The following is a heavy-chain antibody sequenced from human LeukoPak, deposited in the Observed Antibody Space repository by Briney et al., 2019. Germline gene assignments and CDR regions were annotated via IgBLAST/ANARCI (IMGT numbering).Heavy chain of an antibody. V-gene: IGHV3-23*01. CDR1: GFTFSSYA. Sequence: LSGGSLRLSCAASGFTFSSYAMSWVRQAPGKGLEWVSDISGSGASTYYADSVKGRFTISRDNSKNTLYLQMNSLRAEDTAVYYCAKKYNTGLDPWGQGTLVTVSS. J-gene: IGHJ5*02. D-gene: IGHD1-14*01. CDR2: ISGSGAST. CDR3: AKKYNTGLDP.